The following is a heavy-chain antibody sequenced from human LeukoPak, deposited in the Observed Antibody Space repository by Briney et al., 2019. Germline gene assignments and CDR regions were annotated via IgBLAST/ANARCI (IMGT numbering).Heavy chain of an antibody. CDR1: GXSVSSSSYY. CDR3: ARRDPMSDAFDI. CDR2: FYYSGST. D-gene: IGHD2-21*01. Sequence: PSETLSLTCTVSGXSVSSSSYYWGWIRQPPGKGLEWIGSFYYSGSTYYNPSLKSRVTISVDTSKNQFSLKLSSVTATDTAVYYCARRDPMSDAFDIWGQGTMVTVSS. J-gene: IGHJ3*02. V-gene: IGHV4-39*01.